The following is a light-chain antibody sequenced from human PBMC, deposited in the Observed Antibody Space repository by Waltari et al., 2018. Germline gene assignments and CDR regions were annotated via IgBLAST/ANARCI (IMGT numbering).Light chain of an antibody. J-gene: IGKJ1*01. V-gene: IGKV3-20*01. Sequence: EIGLTQSPGTLSLPPGERATLSCRASQSVSRTLAWYQQKPGQAPRLLIYDTAIRATGTPGRFSGSGSGTDFSLAISSLEPEDFAVYFCQHYVNLPVTFGQGTKVEI. CDR2: DTA. CDR3: QHYVNLPVT. CDR1: QSVSRT.